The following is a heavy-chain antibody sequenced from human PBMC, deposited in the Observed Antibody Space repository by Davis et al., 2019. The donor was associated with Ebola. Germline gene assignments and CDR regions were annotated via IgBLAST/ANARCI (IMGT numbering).Heavy chain of an antibody. CDR1: GGSVSSGSYY. D-gene: IGHD1-26*01. CDR2: IYYSGST. V-gene: IGHV4-61*01. CDR3: ARVSELYGMDV. Sequence: SETPSLTCTVSGGSVSSGSYYWSWIRQPPGKGLEWIGYIYYSGSTNYNPSLKSRVTISVDTSKNQFSLKLSSVTAADTAVYYCARVSELYGMDVWGKGTTVTVSS. J-gene: IGHJ6*04.